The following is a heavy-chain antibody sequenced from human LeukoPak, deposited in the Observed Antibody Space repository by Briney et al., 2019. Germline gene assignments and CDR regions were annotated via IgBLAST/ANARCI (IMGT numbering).Heavy chain of an antibody. Sequence: SETLSLTCTVSGGSISSSSYYWSWIRQPAGKGLEWIGRSYTSGSTNYNPSLKSRVTISVDTSKNQFPLKLSSVTAADTAVYYCARDPRVWGSYRRDNWFDPWGQGTLVTVSS. CDR3: ARDPRVWGSYRRDNWFDP. V-gene: IGHV4-61*02. J-gene: IGHJ5*02. D-gene: IGHD3-16*02. CDR2: SYTSGST. CDR1: GGSISSSSYY.